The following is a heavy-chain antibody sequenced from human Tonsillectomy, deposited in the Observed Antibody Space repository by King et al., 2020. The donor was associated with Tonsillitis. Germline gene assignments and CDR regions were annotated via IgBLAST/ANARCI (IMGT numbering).Heavy chain of an antibody. J-gene: IGHJ4*02. D-gene: IGHD3-16*01. CDR3: AKQAYYDETKGD. Sequence: LQLQESGPGLVKPSETLSLTCTVSGGSISRASYYWAWIRQPPGKGLEWIGSVYYSGSTYYNPSLKSRVTISAHTSKNQFSLTLSSVTAADTAMYYCAKQAYYDETKGDWGQGALVTVSS. V-gene: IGHV4-39*01. CDR2: VYYSGST. CDR1: GGSISRASYY.